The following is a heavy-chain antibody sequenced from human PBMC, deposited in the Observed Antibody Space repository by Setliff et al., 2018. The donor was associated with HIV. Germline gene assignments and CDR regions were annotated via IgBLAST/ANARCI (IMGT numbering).Heavy chain of an antibody. J-gene: IGHJ6*03. CDR2: IYWDDDK. CDR3: AHSYCSSTSCYPHYYYYMDV. D-gene: IGHD2-2*01. CDR1: GFSLSTTAVG. V-gene: IGHV2-5*02. Sequence: ESGPTLVNPTQTLTLTCTFSGFSLSTTAVGVGWIRQPPGKALEWLALIYWDDDKRYSPSLESRLTITKDTSKNQVVLTMTNMDPVDTATYYCAHSYCSSTSCYPHYYYYMDVWGKGTTVTVSS.